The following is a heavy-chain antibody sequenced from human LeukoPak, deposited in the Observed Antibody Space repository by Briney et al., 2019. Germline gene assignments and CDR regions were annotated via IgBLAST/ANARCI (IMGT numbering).Heavy chain of an antibody. Sequence: PSETLSLTCTVSGGSISSSNWWGWVRQPPGKGLEWIGAINHSGSTNYNPSLKSRVTISVDTSKNQFSLKLSSVTAADTAVYYCAASPGIAAAGPSGGDAFDIWGQGTMVTVSS. V-gene: IGHV4-4*02. CDR2: INHSGST. D-gene: IGHD6-13*01. CDR1: GGSISSSNW. CDR3: AASPGIAAAGPSGGDAFDI. J-gene: IGHJ3*02.